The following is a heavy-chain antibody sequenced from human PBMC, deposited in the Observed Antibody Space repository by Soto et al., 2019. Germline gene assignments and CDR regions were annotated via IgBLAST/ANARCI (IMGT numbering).Heavy chain of an antibody. CDR3: SPGSYSSGWYFGY. Sequence: GSPKLPCSTSGFTFKSYCMHRVPQAPGKGLEWVAVISYDGGNKYYADSVKGRFTISRDNSKNTLYLQMNSLRAEDTAVYYCSPGSYSSGWYFGYWGQGTLVTVSS. V-gene: IGHV3-30*03. J-gene: IGHJ4*02. CDR2: ISYDGGNK. D-gene: IGHD6-19*01. CDR1: GFTFKSYC.